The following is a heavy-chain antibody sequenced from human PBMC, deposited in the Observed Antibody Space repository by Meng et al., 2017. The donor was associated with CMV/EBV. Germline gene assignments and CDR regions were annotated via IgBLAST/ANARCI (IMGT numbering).Heavy chain of an antibody. CDR2: IYTSGST. CDR3: ARHGDTAMVVGIDY. V-gene: IGHV4-4*07. CDR1: GDSNSNYS. D-gene: IGHD5-18*01. J-gene: IGHJ4*02. Sequence: VQLQGDRPARVERSRTLHLTTPLAGDSNSNYSSSWIRQPPGKGLQWIGRIYTSGSTNYNPSLKSRVTMSVDTSKNQFSLKLSYVTAAETAVYYCARHGDTAMVVGIDYWGQGTLVTVSS.